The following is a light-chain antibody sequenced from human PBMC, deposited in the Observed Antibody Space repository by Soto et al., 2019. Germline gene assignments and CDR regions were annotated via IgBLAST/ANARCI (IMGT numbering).Light chain of an antibody. Sequence: DIQMTQSPSTLPASVEDRVTITCRASQSISNWLAWYQRKPGTAPKLLIYHASTLESGVPSRFSGSGSGTEFTLTISSLEPEDFAVYFCQQRNKFGQGTRLEIK. V-gene: IGKV1-5*01. CDR1: QSISNW. CDR2: HAS. J-gene: IGKJ5*01. CDR3: QQRNK.